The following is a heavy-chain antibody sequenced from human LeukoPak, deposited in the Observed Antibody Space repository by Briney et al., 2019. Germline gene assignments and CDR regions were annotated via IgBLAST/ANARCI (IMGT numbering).Heavy chain of an antibody. CDR3: AKARNYWYFDL. CDR2: SGGDGGST. CDR1: GFTFSSYD. V-gene: IGHV3-23*01. J-gene: IGHJ2*01. Sequence: GGSLRLSCAASGFTFSSYDMSWVRQAPGKGLEWVSASGGDGGSTYADSVKGRFTISRDNSKNTLYLQMNSLRAEDTATYYCAKARNYWYFDLWGRGNLVTVSS.